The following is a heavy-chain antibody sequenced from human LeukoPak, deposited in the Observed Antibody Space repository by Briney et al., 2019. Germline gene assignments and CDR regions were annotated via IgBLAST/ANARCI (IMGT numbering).Heavy chain of an antibody. CDR1: GYTFTSYY. CDR3: ARDHPPYYYDSSGYYPDY. V-gene: IGHV1-46*01. J-gene: IGHJ4*02. Sequence: ASVTVSCKASGYTFTSYYMHWVRQAPGQGLEWMGIINPSGGSTSYAQKLQGRVTMTRDTSTSTVYMELSSLRSEDTAVYYCARDHPPYYYDSSGYYPDYWGQGTLVTVSS. CDR2: INPSGGST. D-gene: IGHD3-22*01.